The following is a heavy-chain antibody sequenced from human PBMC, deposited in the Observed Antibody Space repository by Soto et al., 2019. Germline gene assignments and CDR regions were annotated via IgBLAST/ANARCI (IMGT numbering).Heavy chain of an antibody. CDR2: TRNKANSYTT. D-gene: IGHD3-3*01. J-gene: IGHJ4*02. Sequence: EVQLVESGGGLVQPGGSLRLSCAASGFTFSDHYMDWVRQAPGKGLEWVGRTRNKANSYTTEYAASVKGRFTISRDDSKNSLYLQMNSLKTEDTAVYYCARDQRFLGGQGTLVTVSS. CDR3: ARDQRFL. V-gene: IGHV3-72*01. CDR1: GFTFSDHY.